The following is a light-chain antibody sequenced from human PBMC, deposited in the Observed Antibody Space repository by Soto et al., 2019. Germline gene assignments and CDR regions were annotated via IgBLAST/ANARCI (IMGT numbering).Light chain of an antibody. CDR1: QSLSSSY. CDR2: DAS. Sequence: EIVLTQSPGTLSLSPGERATLSCRASQSLSSSYLAWYQQEPGQAPRLLLYDASSRATGIPDRFSGSGSGTDFTLTVSRLEPEDFAVYYCQQYASSPRTFGQGTKLEIK. V-gene: IGKV3-20*01. CDR3: QQYASSPRT. J-gene: IGKJ2*01.